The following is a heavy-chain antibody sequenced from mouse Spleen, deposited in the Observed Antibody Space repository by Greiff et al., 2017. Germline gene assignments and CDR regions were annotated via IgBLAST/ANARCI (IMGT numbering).Heavy chain of an antibody. CDR1: GYTFTSYW. V-gene: IGHV1-59*01. D-gene: IGHD2-1*01. CDR3: ARHGNYKGLDY. CDR2: IDPSDSYT. J-gene: IGHJ2*01. Sequence: QVQLQQPGAELVRPGTSVKLSCKASGYTFTSYWMHWVKQRPGQGLEWIGVIDPSDSYTNYNQKFKGKATLTVDTSSSTAYMQLSSLTSEDSAVYYCARHGNYKGLDYWGQGTTLTVSS.